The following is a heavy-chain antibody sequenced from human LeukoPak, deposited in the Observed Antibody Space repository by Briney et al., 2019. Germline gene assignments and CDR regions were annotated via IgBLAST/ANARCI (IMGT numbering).Heavy chain of an antibody. V-gene: IGHV4-34*01. J-gene: IGHJ3*02. CDR1: GGSFSGYY. D-gene: IGHD2-2*01. CDR2: INHRGST. CDR3: AREWVVPAAIGTAFDI. Sequence: SETLSLTCAVYGGSFSGYYWSWIRQPPGKGLEWIGEINHRGSTNYNPSLKSRVTISVDTSKNQFSLKLSSVTAADTAVYYCAREWVVPAAIGTAFDIWGQGTMVTISS.